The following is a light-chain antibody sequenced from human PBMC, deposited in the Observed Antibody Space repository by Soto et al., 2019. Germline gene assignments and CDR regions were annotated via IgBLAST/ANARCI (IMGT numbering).Light chain of an antibody. CDR1: NSNIGTNT. CDR2: TNN. CDR3: AAWDDSLGAYV. Sequence: QSALTQSASASATPGQRVTISCSGSNSNIGTNTVNWYQQLPGTAPRLLIYTNNQRPSGVPQRFSGSKTGTSASLAIGGLQSEDGADYYCAAWDDSLGAYVFGTGTKVTVL. V-gene: IGLV1-44*01. J-gene: IGLJ1*01.